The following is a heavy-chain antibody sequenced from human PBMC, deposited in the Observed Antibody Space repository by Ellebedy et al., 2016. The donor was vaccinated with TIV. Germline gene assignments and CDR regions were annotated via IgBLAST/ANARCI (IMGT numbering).Heavy chain of an antibody. CDR3: ARDRDGVFDY. J-gene: IGHJ4*02. Sequence: PGESLKISCAASGFTFSSYDMHWVRQAPGKGLAWVALILYDGTNKFYADSVKGRFTVSRDNAKNTLYLQMNSLRAEDTAVYYCARDRDGVFDYWGQGTLVTVSS. V-gene: IGHV3-30*02. CDR1: GFTFSSYD. D-gene: IGHD3-10*01. CDR2: ILYDGTNK.